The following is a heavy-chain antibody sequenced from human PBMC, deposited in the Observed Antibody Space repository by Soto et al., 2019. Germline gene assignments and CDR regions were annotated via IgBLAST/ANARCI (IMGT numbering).Heavy chain of an antibody. Sequence: QVQLVQSGAEVKKPGSSVKVSCKASGGTFSSYAISWVRQAPGQGLEWMGGIIPIFGTANYAQKFQGRVTITADESTSIAYMELSSLRSEDTAVYYCARDLDMGWADSSGCLDYWGQGTLVTVSS. D-gene: IGHD3-22*01. CDR3: ARDLDMGWADSSGCLDY. CDR2: IIPIFGTA. V-gene: IGHV1-69*01. CDR1: GGTFSSYA. J-gene: IGHJ4*02.